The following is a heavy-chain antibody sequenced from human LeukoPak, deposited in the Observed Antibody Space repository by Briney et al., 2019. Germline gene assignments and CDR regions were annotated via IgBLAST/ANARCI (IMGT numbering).Heavy chain of an antibody. V-gene: IGHV4-39*01. CDR3: ARTPRYSGNYYNAFDI. D-gene: IGHD1-26*01. J-gene: IGHJ3*02. CDR1: GGSISGSGSSYY. Sequence: PSETLSLTCTVSGGSISGSGSSYYWVWLRQPPGKGLEWIGRIYYSGSTYYNPSPKSRVTISVDTSKNQFSLKLSSVTAADTAVYFCARTPRYSGNYYNAFDIWGQGTTVTVSS. CDR2: IYYSGST.